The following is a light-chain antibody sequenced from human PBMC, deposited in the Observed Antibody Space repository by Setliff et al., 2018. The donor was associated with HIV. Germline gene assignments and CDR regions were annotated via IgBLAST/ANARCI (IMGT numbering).Light chain of an antibody. J-gene: IGKJ4*01. CDR2: DVS. Sequence: DIVLSQTPLSLSVTPGQPASISCKSSQSLLHADRKTYLYWYVQKAGQSPKLLIYDVSSRFSGVPDRFSGDGTGTDFTLKIRRVEADDVGVYYCMQGLQLPHTFGGGTKVDIK. V-gene: IGKV2-29*01. CDR3: MQGLQLPHT. CDR1: QSLLHADRKTY.